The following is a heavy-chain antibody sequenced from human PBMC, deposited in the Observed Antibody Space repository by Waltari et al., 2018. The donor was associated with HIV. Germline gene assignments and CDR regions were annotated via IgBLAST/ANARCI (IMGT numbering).Heavy chain of an antibody. J-gene: IGHJ4*02. CDR1: DYSIGNVYY. Sequence: QVQLQESGPGLVKASENLSLTCAVSDYSIGNVYYWGWFRQPPGKGLEWIGNIYHRGSTSYNPSLKSRVPISVDTSKSQFSLKPTAVTAANTAVYYCARGTYGDYFAYWGQGTLVTVAS. D-gene: IGHD4-17*01. CDR2: IYHRGST. CDR3: ARGTYGDYFAY. V-gene: IGHV4-38-2*01.